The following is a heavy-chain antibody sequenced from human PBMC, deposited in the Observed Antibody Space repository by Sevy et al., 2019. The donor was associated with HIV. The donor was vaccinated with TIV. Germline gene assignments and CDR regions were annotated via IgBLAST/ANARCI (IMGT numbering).Heavy chain of an antibody. J-gene: IGHJ4*02. V-gene: IGHV3-33*01. CDR3: AGVLEFYDYVDYGPAFMPDY. CDR1: GFTFSTYG. D-gene: IGHD3-16*01. CDR2: ICFDGSNT. Sequence: GGSLRLSCAASGFTFSTYGMHWVRQAPGKGLEWVAVICFDGSNTYYADSVKGRFTISRDIAKNTLNLQMNRLRVEDTAGYYCAGVLEFYDYVDYGPAFMPDYWGQGTLVTVSS.